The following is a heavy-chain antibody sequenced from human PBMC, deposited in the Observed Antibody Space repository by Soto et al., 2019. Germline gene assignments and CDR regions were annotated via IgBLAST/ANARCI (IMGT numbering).Heavy chain of an antibody. D-gene: IGHD2-2*01. CDR1: GGSISSSSYY. V-gene: IGHV4-39*01. J-gene: IGHJ4*02. CDR2: IYYSGST. Sequence: SETLSLTCTVSGGSISSSSYYWGWIRQPPGKGLEWIGSIYYSGSTYYNPSLKSRVTISVDTSKNQFSLKLSSVTAADTAVYYCARVVVVPAAIPNFDYWGQGTLVTVSS. CDR3: ARVVVVPAAIPNFDY.